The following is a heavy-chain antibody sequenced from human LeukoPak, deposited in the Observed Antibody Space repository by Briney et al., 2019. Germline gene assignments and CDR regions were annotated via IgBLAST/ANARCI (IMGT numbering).Heavy chain of an antibody. V-gene: IGHV3-23*01. CDR1: GFTFSNYA. CDR2: ISASGINT. J-gene: IGHJ3*02. CDR3: ARDMFTTGWSAFDI. Sequence: PGGSLRLSCAASGFTFSNYAVSWVRQAPGKGLEWISGISASGINTYSADSVKGRFTISRDNSKNTLSLQMSSLRAEDTAVYYCARDMFTTGWSAFDIWGPGTMVTVSS. D-gene: IGHD6-19*01.